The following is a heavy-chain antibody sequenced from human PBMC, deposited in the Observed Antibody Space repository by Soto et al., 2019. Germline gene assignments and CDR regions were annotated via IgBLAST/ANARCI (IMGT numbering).Heavy chain of an antibody. Sequence: QVRLQESGPGLVKPSETLSLTCSVSGDSVINQYWTWIRQPAGRGLEWLGRIHTSGNTNYNPAVKSQVTMSIDTSKKQFSVTLTSVTAADTAVYYCAKFGSAWNDGDFYYFYGMNVWGQGTTVTV. D-gene: IGHD1-1*01. CDR3: AKFGSAWNDGDFYYFYGMNV. V-gene: IGHV4-4*07. J-gene: IGHJ6*02. CDR1: GDSVINQY. CDR2: IHTSGNT.